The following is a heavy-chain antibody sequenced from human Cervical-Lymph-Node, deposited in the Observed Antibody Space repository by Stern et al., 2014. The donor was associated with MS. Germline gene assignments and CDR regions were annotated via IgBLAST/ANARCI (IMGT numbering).Heavy chain of an antibody. CDR1: GGTFSSYA. D-gene: IGHD6-13*01. CDR2: IIPIFGTA. Sequence: VQLVQSGAEGKKPGSSVKVSCKASGGTFSSYAISWVRQAPGQGLEGMGGIIPIFGTANYAQKFQGRVTITADESTSTAYMELSSLRSEDTAVYYCAREGQQLPTNGMDVWGQGTLVTVSS. CDR3: AREGQQLPTNGMDV. V-gene: IGHV1-69*01. J-gene: IGHJ6*02.